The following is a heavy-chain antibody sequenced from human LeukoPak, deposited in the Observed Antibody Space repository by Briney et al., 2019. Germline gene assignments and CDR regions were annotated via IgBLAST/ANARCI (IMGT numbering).Heavy chain of an antibody. D-gene: IGHD5-24*01. CDR1: GGTFSSYA. CDR2: IIPIFGTA. Sequence: GASVKVSCKASGGTFSSYAISWVRQPPGQGIEWMGGIIPIFGTAIYAQKFQGRVTITTDESTSTAYMELSSLRSEDTAVYYCASPGGMATRRGFDYWGQGTLVTVSS. CDR3: ASPGGMATRRGFDY. J-gene: IGHJ4*02. V-gene: IGHV1-69*05.